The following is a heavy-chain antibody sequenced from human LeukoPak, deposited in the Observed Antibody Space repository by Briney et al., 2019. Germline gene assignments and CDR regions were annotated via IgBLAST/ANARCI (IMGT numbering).Heavy chain of an antibody. CDR1: GFTFSSSA. V-gene: IGHV3-23*01. Sequence: GGSLRLSCATSGFTFSSSAMSWVRQPPGKGLAWVSTISGSGGGTYYADSVKGRFTISRDNSKNTLYLQMNSLRAEDTAVYYCAREAGYYSGFDYWGQGTLVTVSS. CDR3: AREAGYYSGFDY. D-gene: IGHD3-22*01. CDR2: ISGSGGGT. J-gene: IGHJ4*02.